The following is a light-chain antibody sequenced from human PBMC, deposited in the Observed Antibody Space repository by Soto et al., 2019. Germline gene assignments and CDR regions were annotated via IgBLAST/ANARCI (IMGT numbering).Light chain of an antibody. V-gene: IGKV3-11*01. CDR2: DAS. CDR3: QHRSSWPLT. Sequence: EVVLTQSPATLYLSPGDRATLSCRASQSVTIKLAWYQQRPGQAPRLLIYDASTRATGIPARFSGSGSGTDFTLTISSLEPEDFAVYFWQHRSSWPLTFGGGTKVEI. J-gene: IGKJ4*01. CDR1: QSVTIK.